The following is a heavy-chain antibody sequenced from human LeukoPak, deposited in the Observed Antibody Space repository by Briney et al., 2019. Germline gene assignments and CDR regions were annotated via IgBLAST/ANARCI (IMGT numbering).Heavy chain of an antibody. J-gene: IGHJ4*02. V-gene: IGHV3-48*03. CDR1: GXTFSSYE. Sequence: GGSLRLSCAASGXTFSSYEMNWVRQAPGKGLQWVSDISSSGTTIYYADSVKGRFTISRDNAKNSLYLQMNSLRAEDTAVYYCARKYCSTTSCLFDNWGQGTLVTVSS. CDR2: ISSSGTTI. D-gene: IGHD2-2*01. CDR3: ARKYCSTTSCLFDN.